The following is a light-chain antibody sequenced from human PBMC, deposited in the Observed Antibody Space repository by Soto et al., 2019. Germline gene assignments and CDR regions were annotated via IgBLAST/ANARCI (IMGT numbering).Light chain of an antibody. V-gene: IGLV2-8*01. CDR1: SSDVGDYNY. Sequence: QSALTQPPSASGSPGQSVTISCTGTSSDVGDYNYVSWYQQHPGKAPKLMIYEVSKRPSGVPDRFSGSKSGNMASLTVSGLQAEDEADYYCSSYAGSNNFVFGGGTKLTVL. CDR3: SSYAGSNNFV. J-gene: IGLJ2*01. CDR2: EVS.